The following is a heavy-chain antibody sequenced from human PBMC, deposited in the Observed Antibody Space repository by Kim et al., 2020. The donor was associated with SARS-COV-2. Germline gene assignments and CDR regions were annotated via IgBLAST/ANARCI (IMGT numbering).Heavy chain of an antibody. V-gene: IGHV3-23*01. Sequence: GGSLRLSCAASGFTFITYAMGWVRQAPGKGLEWVAGISGRGSNTFYPDSVKGRFTISRDNSQNTLYLQMRSLRAEDTAVYYCAREDDNDYQWGLFDYWGRGTLVTVSS. CDR2: ISGRGSNT. D-gene: IGHD4-17*01. J-gene: IGHJ4*02. CDR1: GFTFITYA. CDR3: AREDDNDYQWGLFDY.